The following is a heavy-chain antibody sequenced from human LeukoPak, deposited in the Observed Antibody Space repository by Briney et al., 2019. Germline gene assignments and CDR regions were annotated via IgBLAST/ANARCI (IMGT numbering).Heavy chain of an antibody. Sequence: ASVKVSCKASGYTFTSYGISWVRQAPGQGLEWMGWISAYNGNTNYAQKLQDRVTMTTDTSTSTAYMELRSLRSDDPAVYYCARDSLQLWSDDAFDIWGQGTMVTVSS. CDR1: GYTFTSYG. J-gene: IGHJ3*02. CDR3: ARDSLQLWSDDAFDI. V-gene: IGHV1-18*01. D-gene: IGHD5-18*01. CDR2: ISAYNGNT.